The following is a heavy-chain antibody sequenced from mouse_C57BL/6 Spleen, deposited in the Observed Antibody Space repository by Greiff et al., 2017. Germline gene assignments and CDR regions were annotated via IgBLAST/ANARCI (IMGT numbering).Heavy chain of an antibody. V-gene: IGHV1-69*01. CDR2: IDPSDSYT. D-gene: IGHD2-13*01. J-gene: IGHJ1*03. CDR3: ARGGLLVRYFDV. CDR1: GYTFTSYW. Sequence: QVQLQQPGAELVMPGASVKLSCKASGYTFTSYWMHWVKQRPGPGLEWIGEIDPSDSYTNYNQKFKGKFTLTVDKSYSTAYMQLSSLTSDDAAVYDCARGGLLVRYFDVWGTGTTVTVSS.